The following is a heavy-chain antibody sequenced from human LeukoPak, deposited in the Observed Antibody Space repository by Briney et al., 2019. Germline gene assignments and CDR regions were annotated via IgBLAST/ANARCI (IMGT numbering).Heavy chain of an antibody. Sequence: GGSLRLSCAGSGFTFSSHWMNWVRQAPGKGLEWVSAISGSGGSTYYADSVKGRFTISRDNSKNTLYLQMNSLRAEDTAVYYCANPRYGSGSYYLPLYWGQGTLVTVSS. J-gene: IGHJ4*02. CDR3: ANPRYGSGSYYLPLY. V-gene: IGHV3-23*01. D-gene: IGHD3-10*01. CDR2: ISGSGGST. CDR1: GFTFSSHW.